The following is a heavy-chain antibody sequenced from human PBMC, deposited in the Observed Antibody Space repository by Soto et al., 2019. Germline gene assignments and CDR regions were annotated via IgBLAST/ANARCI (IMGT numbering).Heavy chain of an antibody. CDR2: ISYDASNK. V-gene: IGHV3-30*04. CDR1: GFTFSSYA. CDR3: ARGYSSSSAALDY. Sequence: QVHLVESGGGVVQPGRSLRLSCGASGFTFSSYAMHWVRQAPGKGLEWVAIISYDASNKYYADSVKGRFTISRDNSKNTLYLQMNSLRAEDTAMYYCARGYSSSSAALDYWGQGTMVTVSS. D-gene: IGHD6-13*01. J-gene: IGHJ4*02.